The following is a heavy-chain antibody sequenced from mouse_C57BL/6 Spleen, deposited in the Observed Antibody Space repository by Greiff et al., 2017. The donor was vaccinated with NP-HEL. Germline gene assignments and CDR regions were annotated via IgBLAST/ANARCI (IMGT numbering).Heavy chain of an antibody. CDR3: AKDWDDGGANWYFDV. CDR2: LWRGGST. CDR1: GFSLTSYG. D-gene: IGHD4-1*01. J-gene: IGHJ1*03. Sequence: VMLVESGPGLVQPSQSLSITCTVSGFSLTSYGVHWVRQSPGKGLEWLGVLWRGGSTDSNAAFMSRLSITKDNSKSQVFFKMNSLQADDTAIYYCAKDWDDGGANWYFDVWGTGTTVTVSS. V-gene: IGHV2-5*01.